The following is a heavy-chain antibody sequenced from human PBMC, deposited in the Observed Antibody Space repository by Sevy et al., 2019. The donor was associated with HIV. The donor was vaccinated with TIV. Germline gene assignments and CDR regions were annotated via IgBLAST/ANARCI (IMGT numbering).Heavy chain of an antibody. Sequence: SETLSLTYTVSGASISSSGYYWGWIRQPPGKGLEWIASINYSGTTFYNPSLKSRVTISADTSKNQFSLRLSSVTAADSSIYFCVGPKLTYINGWHYLDYWGQGTVVTVSS. CDR2: INYSGTT. D-gene: IGHD6-19*01. CDR1: GASISSSGYY. V-gene: IGHV4-39*01. CDR3: VGPKLTYINGWHYLDY. J-gene: IGHJ4*02.